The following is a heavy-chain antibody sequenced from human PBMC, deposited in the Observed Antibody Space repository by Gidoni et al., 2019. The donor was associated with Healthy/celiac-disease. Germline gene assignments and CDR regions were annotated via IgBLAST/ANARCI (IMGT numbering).Heavy chain of an antibody. D-gene: IGHD3-16*01. CDR3: ARARSSAFAYTGWFDP. V-gene: IGHV4-31*03. J-gene: IGHJ5*02. Sequence: QVQLQESGPGLVKPSQTLSLTCTVPGGSISRRGYYWSWIRQHPEKGLEWIGYIYYTGSTYYNPSLESRVSISVDTSNNQFSLKLSSVTAADTAVYYCARARSSAFAYTGWFDPWGQGTLVTVSS. CDR2: IYYTGST. CDR1: GGSISRRGYY.